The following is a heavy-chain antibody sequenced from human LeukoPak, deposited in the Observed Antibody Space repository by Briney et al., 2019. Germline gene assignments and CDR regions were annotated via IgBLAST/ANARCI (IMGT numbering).Heavy chain of an antibody. J-gene: IGHJ5*02. V-gene: IGHV4-39*07. CDR2: IYYSGST. CDR3: ARGPTYYYDSSGYWFDP. CDR1: GGSISSSSYY. D-gene: IGHD3-22*01. Sequence: SETLSLTCTVSGGSISSSSYYWGWIRQPPGKGLEWIGSIYYSGSTYYNPSLRSRVTISVDTSKNQFSLKLSSVTAADTAVYYCARGPTYYYDSSGYWFDPWGQGTLVTVSS.